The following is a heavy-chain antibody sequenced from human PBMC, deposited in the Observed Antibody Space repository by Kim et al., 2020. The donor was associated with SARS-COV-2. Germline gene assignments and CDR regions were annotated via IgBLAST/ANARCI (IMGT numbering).Heavy chain of an antibody. V-gene: IGHV4-59*01. CDR3: ARGETYYDYVWGSYRINYFDY. D-gene: IGHD3-16*02. CDR1: GGSISSYY. J-gene: IGHJ4*02. CDR2: IYYSGST. Sequence: SETLSLTCTVSGGSISSYYWSWIRQPPGKGLEWIGYIYYSGSTNYNPSLKSRVTISVDTSKNQFSLKLSSVTAADTAVYYCARGETYYDYVWGSYRINYFDYWGQGTLVTVSS.